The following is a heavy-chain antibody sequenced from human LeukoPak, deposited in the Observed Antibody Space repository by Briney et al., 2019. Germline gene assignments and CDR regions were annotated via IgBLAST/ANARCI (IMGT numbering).Heavy chain of an antibody. Sequence: ASVKVSCKASGYTFTSYGISWVRQAPGQGLEWMGWISAYNGNTNYAQKLQGRVTMTTDTSTSTAYMELRSLRSDDTAVYYCARVDPPPKGLLRYFDWLPRDYWGQGTLVTVSS. CDR2: ISAYNGNT. V-gene: IGHV1-18*01. CDR3: ARVDPPPKGLLRYFDWLPRDY. CDR1: GYTFTSYG. J-gene: IGHJ4*02. D-gene: IGHD3-9*01.